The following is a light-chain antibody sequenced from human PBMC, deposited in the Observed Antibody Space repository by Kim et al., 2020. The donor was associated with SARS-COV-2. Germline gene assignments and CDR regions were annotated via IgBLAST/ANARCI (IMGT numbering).Light chain of an antibody. CDR1: NVGSKR. CDR2: YDS. V-gene: IGLV3-21*03. J-gene: IGLJ2*01. Sequence: APGRTARSTGGGDNVGSKRVHWYQKKPGEGPVMVVSYDSDRPSGIPERFSGSNSGNTATLIIRRVEAGDEADYYCQVWDNTSDQVVFGGGTQLTVL. CDR3: QVWDNTSDQVV.